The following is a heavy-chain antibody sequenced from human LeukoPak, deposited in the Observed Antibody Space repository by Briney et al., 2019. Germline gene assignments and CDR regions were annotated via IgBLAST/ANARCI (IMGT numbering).Heavy chain of an antibody. CDR3: ARVPTVTFFDY. D-gene: IGHD4-17*01. J-gene: IGHJ4*02. Sequence: PSETLSLTCTVSGGSISSSSYYWGWIRQPPGKGLEWIGSIYYSGSTYYNPSLKSRLTISVDTSKNQFSLKLSSVTAADTAVYYCARVPTVTFFDYWGQGTLVTVSS. V-gene: IGHV4-39*01. CDR1: GGSISSSSYY. CDR2: IYYSGST.